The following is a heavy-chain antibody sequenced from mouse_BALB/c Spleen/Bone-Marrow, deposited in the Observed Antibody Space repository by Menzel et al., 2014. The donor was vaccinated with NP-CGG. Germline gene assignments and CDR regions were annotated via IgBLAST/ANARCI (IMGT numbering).Heavy chain of an antibody. CDR3: ARNHFGSNSLGY. CDR1: GYSFTGSN. Sequence: VQLQQSGPELEKPGASVKISCKASGYSFTGSNMNWVKQSDGRSLEWIGNIDPYYGGTSYNQQFRGKATLTVDKSSSTAYMQLTSRTSEDAAVYYCARNHFGSNSLGYWGQGTLVTVSA. J-gene: IGHJ3*01. D-gene: IGHD1-1*01. V-gene: IGHV1S135*01. CDR2: IDPYYGGT.